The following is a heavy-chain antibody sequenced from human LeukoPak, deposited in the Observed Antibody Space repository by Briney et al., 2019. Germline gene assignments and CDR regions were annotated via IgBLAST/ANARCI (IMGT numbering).Heavy chain of an antibody. D-gene: IGHD3-9*01. CDR3: ARDTLKSRYFDWFPNWFDA. CDR2: ISGYNGNT. Sequence: ASVKVSCKASGYRFTSFGISWVRQAPGQGLEWMGWISGYNGNTKYAQKIQGRVTMTTDTSTSTAYMELRNLRSDDTAVYFCARDTLKSRYFDWFPNWFDAWGQGTLVTVSS. V-gene: IGHV1-18*01. CDR1: GYRFTSFG. J-gene: IGHJ5*02.